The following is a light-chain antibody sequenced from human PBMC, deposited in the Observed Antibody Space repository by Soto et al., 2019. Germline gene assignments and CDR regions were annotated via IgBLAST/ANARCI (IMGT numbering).Light chain of an antibody. J-gene: IGLJ1*01. CDR1: SSNIGAGYD. CDR3: QSYDTILSANV. V-gene: IGLV1-40*01. CDR2: SNS. Sequence: QCVLTQPPSGSGAPGERVTISCTGSSSNIGAGYDVHWYQQLPGTAPKLLIYSNSNRPSGVPDRFSGSKSGTSASLAITGLQAEEEADYYCQSYDTILSANVFGTGTKVTVL.